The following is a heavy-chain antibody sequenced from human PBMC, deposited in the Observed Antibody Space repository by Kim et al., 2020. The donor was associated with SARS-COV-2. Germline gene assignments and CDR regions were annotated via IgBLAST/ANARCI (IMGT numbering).Heavy chain of an antibody. CDR1: GFTFSSYG. V-gene: IGHV3-33*05. J-gene: IGHJ6*02. D-gene: IGHD6-19*01. CDR2: ISYDGSNK. CDR3: ARPSSGWQLYYYYGMDV. Sequence: GGSLRLSCAASGFTFSSYGMHWVRQAPGKGLEWVAVISYDGSNKYYADSVKGRFTISRDNSKNTLYLQMNSLRAEDTAVYYCARPSSGWQLYYYYGMDVWGQGTTVTVSS.